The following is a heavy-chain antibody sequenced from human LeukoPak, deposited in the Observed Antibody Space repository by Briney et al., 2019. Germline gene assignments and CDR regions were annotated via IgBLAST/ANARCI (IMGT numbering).Heavy chain of an antibody. CDR3: ARETYDSSGYYYGYDY. Sequence: PSETLSLTCTVSGGSISSYYWSWIRQPPGKGLEWIGYIYYSGSTNYNPSLKSRVTISVDTSKSQFSLKLSSVTAADTAVYYCARETYDSSGYYYGYDYWGQGTLVTVSS. V-gene: IGHV4-59*01. CDR2: IYYSGST. CDR1: GGSISSYY. D-gene: IGHD3-22*01. J-gene: IGHJ4*02.